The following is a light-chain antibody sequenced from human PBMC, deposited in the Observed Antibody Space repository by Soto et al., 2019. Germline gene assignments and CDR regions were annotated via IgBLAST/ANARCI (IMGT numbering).Light chain of an antibody. CDR2: DAS. CDR3: QQYETFSGT. CDR1: QTISSW. V-gene: IGKV1-5*01. Sequence: DIQTTQSRSTLCVARLYRFSITFSVTQTISSWLAWYQQKPGEAPKLLIYDASALPRGVPSRFSGSGSGTKFTLTIASLQPDDFATYYCQQYETFSGTFGPGTRLEIK. J-gene: IGKJ5*01.